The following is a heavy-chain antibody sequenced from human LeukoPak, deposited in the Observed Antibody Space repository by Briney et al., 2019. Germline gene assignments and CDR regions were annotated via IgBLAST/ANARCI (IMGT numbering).Heavy chain of an antibody. CDR1: GRSISSGVYY. J-gene: IGHJ4*02. V-gene: IGHV4-31*03. CDR3: ARGGDRRGFDY. Sequence: SQTLSLTCIVSGRSISSGVYYWRWIRQHPGRGVEWIEYIYDSGTTYYNPSLKSRVSISVYTSKNQFSLKLSSVTAADTAVYYCARGGDRRGFDYWGQGTLVTVSS. CDR2: IYDSGTT. D-gene: IGHD1-14*01.